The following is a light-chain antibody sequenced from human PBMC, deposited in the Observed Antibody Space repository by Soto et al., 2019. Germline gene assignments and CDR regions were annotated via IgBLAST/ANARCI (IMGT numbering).Light chain of an antibody. Sequence: EIVMTQSPATLSVSPGERVTLSFRARQSVGSNLALYQQKPGQAPRLLIYGASSRATGIPDRFSGSGSGTDFTLTISRLEPEDFALYYCQHRMNWPLTFGQGTRLEIK. V-gene: IGKV3D-15*01. J-gene: IGKJ5*01. CDR3: QHRMNWPLT. CDR2: GAS. CDR1: QSVGSN.